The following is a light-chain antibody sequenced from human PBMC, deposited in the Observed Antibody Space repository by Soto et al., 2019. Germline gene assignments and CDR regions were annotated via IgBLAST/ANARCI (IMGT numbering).Light chain of an antibody. CDR1: QGISTY. CDR2: SAS. J-gene: IGKJ3*01. Sequence: IQLTQSPSSLSASAGDRVTITCRASQGISTYLTWYQQKPGKAPKVLIYSASILQNGTPSRFSGNGSGTDFTLTINRLQPEDFATYYCQQLHTYPFTFGPGTKVDIK. CDR3: QQLHTYPFT. V-gene: IGKV1-9*01.